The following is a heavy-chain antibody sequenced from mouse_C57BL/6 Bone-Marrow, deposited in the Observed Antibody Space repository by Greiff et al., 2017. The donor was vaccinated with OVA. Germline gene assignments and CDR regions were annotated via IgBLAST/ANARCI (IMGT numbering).Heavy chain of an antibody. CDR1: GYTFTSYW. J-gene: IGHJ4*01. V-gene: IGHV1-5*01. D-gene: IGHD1-1*01. Sequence: VQLKQSGTVLARPGASVKMSCKTSGYTFTSYWMHWVNQRPGQGLEWIGAIYPGNSDTSYNQKFKGQATLTAVTSASTAYMELSSLTNEDSAVYYCTSITTVASMDYWGQGTSVTVSS. CDR3: TSITTVASMDY. CDR2: IYPGNSDT.